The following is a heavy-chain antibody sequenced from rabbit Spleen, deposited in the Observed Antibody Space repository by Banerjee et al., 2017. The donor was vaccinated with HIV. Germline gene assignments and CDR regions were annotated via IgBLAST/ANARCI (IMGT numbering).Heavy chain of an antibody. CDR1: GFSFSSSDY. Sequence: QEQLVESGGGLVKPEGSLTLTCKASGFSFSSSDYMCWVRQAPGKGLEWIACIDSGSSGFTYFATWAKGRFTISKTSSTTVTLQMTRLTAADTATYFCARDTSSSFSSYGMDLWGQGTLVTVS. CDR3: ARDTSSSFSSYGMDL. J-gene: IGHJ3*01. V-gene: IGHV1S45*01. D-gene: IGHD1-1*01. CDR2: IDSGSSGFT.